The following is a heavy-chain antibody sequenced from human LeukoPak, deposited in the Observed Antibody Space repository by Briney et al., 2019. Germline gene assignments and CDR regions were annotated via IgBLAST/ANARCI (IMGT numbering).Heavy chain of an antibody. CDR2: ISWNSGSI. Sequence: SLRLSCSASGFTFDDYAMLWLRPAPGKGLGWVSGISWNSGSIGYADSVKGRFTISRDNAKNSLYLQMNSMRAEDTALYYCAKGCGGDCFSFWYFDLWGRGTLVTVSS. CDR1: GFTFDDYA. CDR3: AKGCGGDCFSFWYFDL. D-gene: IGHD2-21*02. V-gene: IGHV3-9*01. J-gene: IGHJ2*01.